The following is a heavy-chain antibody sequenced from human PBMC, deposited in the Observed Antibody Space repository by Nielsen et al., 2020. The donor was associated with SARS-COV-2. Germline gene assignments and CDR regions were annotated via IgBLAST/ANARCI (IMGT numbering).Heavy chain of an antibody. V-gene: IGHV3-9*01. D-gene: IGHD4-17*01. Sequence: SLKIFCVGSGFTFDDYAMHWVRQAPGKGLEWVSGISWNSVSIDYADSVKGRFTISRDNAKSSLYLQMNSLRAEDTAFYYCAKVYGDYVGFFDVWGRGTLVTVSS. J-gene: IGHJ2*01. CDR1: GFTFDDYA. CDR3: AKVYGDYVGFFDV. CDR2: ISWNSVSI.